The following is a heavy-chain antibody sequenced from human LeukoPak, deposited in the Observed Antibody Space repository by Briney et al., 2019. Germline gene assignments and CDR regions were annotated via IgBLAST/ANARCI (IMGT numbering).Heavy chain of an antibody. D-gene: IGHD3-3*01. CDR1: GFTVSSNY. J-gene: IGHJ4*02. CDR2: ISGSGGST. Sequence: PGGSLRLSCAASGFTVSSNYMSWVRQAPGKGLEWVSAISGSGGSTYYADSVKGRFTISRDNSKNTLYLQMNSLRAEDTAVYYCAKDGYYDFWSPPDYWGQGTLVTVSS. CDR3: AKDGYYDFWSPPDY. V-gene: IGHV3-23*01.